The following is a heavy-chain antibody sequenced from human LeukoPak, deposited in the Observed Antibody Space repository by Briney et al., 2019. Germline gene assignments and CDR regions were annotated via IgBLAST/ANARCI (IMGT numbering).Heavy chain of an antibody. CDR3: ARGHCSSTSCFGWFDP. D-gene: IGHD2-2*01. CDR1: GGTFSSYA. J-gene: IGHJ5*02. CDR2: IIPIFGTA. Sequence: SVKVSCKASGGTFSSYAIRWVRQAPGQGLEWMGGIIPIFGTANYAQKFQGRVTITADESTSTAYMELSSLRSEDTAVYYCARGHCSSTSCFGWFDPWGQGTLVTVSS. V-gene: IGHV1-69*13.